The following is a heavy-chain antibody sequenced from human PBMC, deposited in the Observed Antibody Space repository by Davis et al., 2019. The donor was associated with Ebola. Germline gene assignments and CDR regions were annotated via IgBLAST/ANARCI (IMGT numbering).Heavy chain of an antibody. D-gene: IGHD5-24*01. CDR1: GFTFPHYA. J-gene: IGHJ4*02. V-gene: IGHV3-23*01. CDR2: ILDSGDSA. Sequence: GSLIPSCAASGFTFPHYALRWDRQAPGKGLEWVSAILDSGDSAEYADAVQGRFTISRDNPKNTVYLQMHDLRAEDTGLYYCANGWLQLVFDYWGKGTLVTVSS. CDR3: ANGWLQLVFDY.